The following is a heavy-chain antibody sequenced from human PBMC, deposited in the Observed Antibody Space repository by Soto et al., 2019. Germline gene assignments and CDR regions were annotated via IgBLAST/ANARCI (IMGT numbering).Heavy chain of an antibody. J-gene: IGHJ3*02. CDR3: ARTLKRWLHLDAFDI. D-gene: IGHD5-12*01. Sequence: SLRLSCPASGFTFSSYGMHWVRQAPGMGLEWVAVISYDGSNKYYADSVKGRFTISRDNSKNTLYLQMNSLRAEDTAVYYCARTLKRWLHLDAFDIWGQGTMVTVSS. CDR1: GFTFSSYG. CDR2: ISYDGSNK. V-gene: IGHV3-30*03.